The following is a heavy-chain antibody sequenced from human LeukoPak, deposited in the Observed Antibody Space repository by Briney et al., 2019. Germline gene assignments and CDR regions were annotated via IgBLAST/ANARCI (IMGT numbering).Heavy chain of an antibody. J-gene: IGHJ3*02. CDR2: IYTSGST. CDR1: GGSISSYY. D-gene: IGHD1-26*01. CDR3: ARAAKGYYPSNDAFDI. Sequence: PSETLSLTCAVSGGSISSYYWSWIRQPAGKGLEWIGRIYTSGSTNYNPSLKSRVTMSVDTSKNQFSLKLSSVTAADTAVYYCARAAKGYYPSNDAFDIWGQGTMVTVSS. V-gene: IGHV4-4*07.